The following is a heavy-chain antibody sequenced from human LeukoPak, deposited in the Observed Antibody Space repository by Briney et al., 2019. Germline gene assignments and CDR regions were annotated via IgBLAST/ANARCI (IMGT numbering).Heavy chain of an antibody. CDR1: GFTVSSNY. CDR2: IYSGGST. CDR3: AREMFPNWSDP. Sequence: GGSLRLSCAASGFTVSSNYMSWVRQAPGKGLEWVSVIYSGGSTYYADSVKGRFTISRGNSKNTLYLQMNSLRAEDTAVYYCAREMFPNWSDPWGQGTLVTVSS. J-gene: IGHJ5*02. D-gene: IGHD3-10*02. V-gene: IGHV3-66*02.